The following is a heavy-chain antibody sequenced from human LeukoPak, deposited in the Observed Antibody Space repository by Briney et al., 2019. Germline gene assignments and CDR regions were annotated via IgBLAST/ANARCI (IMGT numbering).Heavy chain of an antibody. CDR3: AKEFVPGNFHY. Sequence: PGGSLRLSCAASGFTFSSYSMSWVRQAPGKGLEWVSTIGLSGSSTYYAGSVKGRFTISRDNSKNTLYLQMNSLRAEDTAIYYCAKEFVPGNFHYWGQGTLVTVSS. J-gene: IGHJ4*02. D-gene: IGHD2-21*01. CDR1: GFTFSSYS. V-gene: IGHV3-23*01. CDR2: IGLSGSST.